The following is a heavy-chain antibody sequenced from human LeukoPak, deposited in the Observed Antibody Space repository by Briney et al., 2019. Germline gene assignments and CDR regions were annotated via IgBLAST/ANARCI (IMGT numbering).Heavy chain of an antibody. D-gene: IGHD2-15*01. CDR2: ISGDGGST. J-gene: IGHJ5*02. CDR1: GFTFDDYA. CDR3: AKDTGDTVVVVAATPGWFDP. V-gene: IGHV3-43*02. Sequence: GGSLRLSCAASGFTFDDYAMHWVRQAPGKGREGVSLISGDGGSTYYADSVKGRFTISRDNSKNSLYLQMNSLRTEDTALYYCAKDTGDTVVVVAATPGWFDPWGQGTLVTVSS.